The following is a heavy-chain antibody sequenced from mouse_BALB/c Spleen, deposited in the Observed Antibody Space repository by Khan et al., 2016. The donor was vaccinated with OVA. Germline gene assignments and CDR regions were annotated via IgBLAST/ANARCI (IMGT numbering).Heavy chain of an antibody. CDR2: ISYSGNT. D-gene: IGHD1-1*01. V-gene: IGHV3-2*02. CDR3: ARVYGGDFDY. Sequence: VQLQQSGPGLVKPSQSLSLTCTVTGYSITSDYARNWIRQFPGNKLEWMGNISYSGNTNYNPSFRSRISITRDTSKNQFFLQLNSVTTEDTATYYCARVYGGDFDYWGQGTTLTVSS. J-gene: IGHJ2*01. CDR1: GYSITSDYA.